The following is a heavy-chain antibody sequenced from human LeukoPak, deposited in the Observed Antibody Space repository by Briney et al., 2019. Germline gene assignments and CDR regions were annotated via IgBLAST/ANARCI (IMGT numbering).Heavy chain of an antibody. CDR1: GFTFSSYA. V-gene: IGHV3-23*01. J-gene: IGHJ4*02. CDR2: ISGSGGST. CDR3: AKGTLAHYYDSSGYYHLSFDY. D-gene: IGHD3-22*01. Sequence: PGGSLSLFCAASGFTFSSYAMTWVRQAPGKGLEWVSGISGSGGSTYFADSVKGRFTISRDNSKNTLYLQMNSLRAEDTAVYYCAKGTLAHYYDSSGYYHLSFDYWGQGTLVTVSS.